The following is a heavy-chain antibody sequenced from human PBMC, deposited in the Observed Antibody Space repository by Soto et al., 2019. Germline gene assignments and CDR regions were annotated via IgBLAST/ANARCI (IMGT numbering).Heavy chain of an antibody. J-gene: IGHJ6*02. CDR1: GYTFTSYG. Sequence: QVQLVQSGAEVKKPGASVKVSCKASGYTFTSYGISWVRQALGQGLDGMGWIIAYNGNTNYAQKLQGRVTMTTDTSTSTAYMELRSLRSDDTAVYYCARRDYDILTRSRDGMDVWGQGTTVTVSS. D-gene: IGHD3-9*01. V-gene: IGHV1-18*01. CDR2: IIAYNGNT. CDR3: ARRDYDILTRSRDGMDV.